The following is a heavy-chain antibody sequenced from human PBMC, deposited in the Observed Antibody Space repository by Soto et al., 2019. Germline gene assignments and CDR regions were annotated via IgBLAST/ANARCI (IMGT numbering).Heavy chain of an antibody. D-gene: IGHD3-9*01. Sequence: SETLSLTCTVSGGSISSGGYYWTWIRHHPGKGLEWIGYIYYSGSTYYNPSLKSRVTISVDTSKNQFSLKLSSVTAADTAVYYCARDVLTDNSRYDYWGQGTLVTVSS. CDR2: IYYSGST. CDR1: GGSISSGGYY. J-gene: IGHJ4*02. CDR3: ARDVLTDNSRYDY. V-gene: IGHV4-31*03.